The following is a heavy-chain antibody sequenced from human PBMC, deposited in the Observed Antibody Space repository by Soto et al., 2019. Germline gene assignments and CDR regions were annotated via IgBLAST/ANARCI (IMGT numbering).Heavy chain of an antibody. CDR2: MFYSGTT. CDR3: ARKEDGYNRLFDY. CDR1: GVSINSRGYY. V-gene: IGHV4-39*01. D-gene: IGHD5-12*01. Sequence: SETLSLTCTVSGVSINSRGYYWGWIRQPPVKGLEWIESMFYSGTTYYNPSLKSRITIAVDSSKNQFSLSLSSVTAADTAFYYCARKEDGYNRLFDYWGQGILVTVSS. J-gene: IGHJ4*02.